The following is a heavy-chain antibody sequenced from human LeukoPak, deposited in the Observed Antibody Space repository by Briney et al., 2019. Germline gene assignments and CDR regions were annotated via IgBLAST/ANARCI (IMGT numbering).Heavy chain of an antibody. CDR3: AKGSQPYYYYYYMDV. CDR2: IRYDGSNK. V-gene: IGHV3-30*02. Sequence: GGSLRLSCAASGFTFSDYYMSWVRQAPGKGLEWVAFIRYDGSNKYYADSVKGRFTISRDNSKNTLYLQMNSLRAEDTAVYYCAKGSQPYYYYYYMDVWGKGTTVTVSS. CDR1: GFTFSDYY. J-gene: IGHJ6*03.